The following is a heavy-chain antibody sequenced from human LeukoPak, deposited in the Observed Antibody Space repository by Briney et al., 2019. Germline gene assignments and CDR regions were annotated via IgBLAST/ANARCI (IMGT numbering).Heavy chain of an antibody. D-gene: IGHD1-1*01. J-gene: IGHJ4*02. Sequence: HPGGSLRLSCAASGFTFSNYAMSWVRQAPGKGLEWVSAISGSGGSTYYADSVKGRFTISRDNSKNTLYLQMDSLRAEDTAVYYCAKARNWNDFDYWGQGTLVTVSS. CDR2: ISGSGGST. V-gene: IGHV3-23*01. CDR1: GFTFSNYA. CDR3: AKARNWNDFDY.